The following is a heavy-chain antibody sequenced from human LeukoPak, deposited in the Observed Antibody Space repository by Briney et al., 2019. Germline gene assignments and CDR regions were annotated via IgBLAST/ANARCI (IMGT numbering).Heavy chain of an antibody. J-gene: IGHJ5*02. Sequence: KPSETLSLTCAVYGGSFSNYYWSWVRQPPGKGLEWIGEINHSGSTNYNPSLKSRVTISVDTSKNQFSLNLRSVTAADTAVYYCAREGRNGYSLDTWGQGTLVTVSS. D-gene: IGHD3-3*01. CDR1: GGSFSNYY. CDR2: INHSGST. CDR3: AREGRNGYSLDT. V-gene: IGHV4-34*01.